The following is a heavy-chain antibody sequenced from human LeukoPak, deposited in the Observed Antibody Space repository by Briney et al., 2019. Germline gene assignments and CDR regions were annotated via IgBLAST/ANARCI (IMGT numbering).Heavy chain of an antibody. V-gene: IGHV3-48*04. CDR1: GFTFSSYS. CDR2: ISSSSSTI. D-gene: IGHD2-21*01. J-gene: IGHJ3*02. Sequence: GGSLRLSCAASGFTFSSYSMNWVRQAPGKGLEWVSYISSSSSTIYYADSVKGRFTISRDNAKNSLYLQMNSLRAEDTAVYYCATYSRGDAFDIWGQGTMVTVSS. CDR3: ATYSRGDAFDI.